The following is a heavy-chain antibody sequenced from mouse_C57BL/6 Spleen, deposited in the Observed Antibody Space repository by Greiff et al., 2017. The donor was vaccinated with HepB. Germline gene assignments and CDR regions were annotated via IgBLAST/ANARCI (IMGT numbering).Heavy chain of an antibody. D-gene: IGHD1-1*01. Sequence: QVHVKQPGTELVKPGASVKLSCKASGYTFTSYWMHWVKQRPGQGLEWIGNINPSNGGTNYNEKFKSKATLTVDKSSSTAYMQLSSLTSEDSAVYYCAREGYYGSSYVDYYAMDYWGQGTSVTVSS. J-gene: IGHJ4*01. CDR2: INPSNGGT. CDR1: GYTFTSYW. V-gene: IGHV1-53*01. CDR3: AREGYYGSSYVDYYAMDY.